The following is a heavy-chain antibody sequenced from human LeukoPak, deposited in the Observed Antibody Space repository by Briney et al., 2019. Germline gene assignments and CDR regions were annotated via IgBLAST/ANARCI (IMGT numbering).Heavy chain of an antibody. D-gene: IGHD2-2*01. CDR3: ARDDPQPALFDY. CDR2: ISSSSSYI. CDR1: GFTFSSYS. Sequence: GGSLRLSCAASGFTFSSYSMNWVRQAPGKGLEWVSSISSSSSYIYYADSVEGRFTISRDNAKNSLYLQMNSLRAEDTAVYYCARDDPQPALFDYWGQGTLVTVSS. V-gene: IGHV3-21*01. J-gene: IGHJ4*02.